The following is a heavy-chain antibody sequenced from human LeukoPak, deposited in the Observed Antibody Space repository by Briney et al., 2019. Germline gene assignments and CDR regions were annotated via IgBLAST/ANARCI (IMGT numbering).Heavy chain of an antibody. CDR2: ISDDGTTT. J-gene: IGHJ5*02. V-gene: IGHV3-74*01. CDR3: ARDSRYHSGWGSYQPYWFDP. D-gene: IGHD3-10*01. CDR1: GFTFNLYW. Sequence: GGSLRLSCAASGFTFNLYWIHWVRQPPGKGLEWLSRISDDGTTTNYADSVKGRFTISRDNAKNTLYLQMHSLRVDDTVVYYCARDSRYHSGWGSYQPYWFDPWGQGTLVTVSS.